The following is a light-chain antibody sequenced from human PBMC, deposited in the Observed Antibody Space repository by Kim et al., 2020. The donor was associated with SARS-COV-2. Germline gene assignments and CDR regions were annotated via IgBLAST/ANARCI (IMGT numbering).Light chain of an antibody. CDR3: QQYEISPYT. CDR1: QSVSDNF. Sequence: EIVLTQSPGTLSLSPEERATLSCRASQSVSDNFLAWYQQKPGQAPRLLIYRASNRATGIPDRFSGSGSGTDFSLTISRLDPEDFAVYYCQQYEISPYTFGQGTKLEI. J-gene: IGKJ2*01. CDR2: RAS. V-gene: IGKV3-20*01.